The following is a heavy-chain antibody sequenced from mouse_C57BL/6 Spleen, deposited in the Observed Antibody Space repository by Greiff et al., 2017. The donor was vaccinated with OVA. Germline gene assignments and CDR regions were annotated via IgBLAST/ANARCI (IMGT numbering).Heavy chain of an antibody. Sequence: QVQLQQSGPGLVAPSQSLSITCTVSGFSLTSYAISWVRQPPGKGLEWLGVIWTGGGTNYNSALKSRLSISKDNSKSQVFLKMNSLQTDDTARYYCARNLGDDYDDYYAMDYWGQGTSVTVSS. V-gene: IGHV2-9-1*01. CDR1: GFSLTSYA. CDR2: IWTGGGT. CDR3: ARNLGDDYDDYYAMDY. J-gene: IGHJ4*01. D-gene: IGHD2-4*01.